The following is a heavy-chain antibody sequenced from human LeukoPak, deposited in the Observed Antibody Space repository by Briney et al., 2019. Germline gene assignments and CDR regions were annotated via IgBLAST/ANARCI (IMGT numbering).Heavy chain of an antibody. V-gene: IGHV3-73*01. Sequence: PGGSLRLSCAASGFSFSDSATHWVRQTSGKGLEWVGRIRSKGNNYSTLYSESLKGRFTISRDDSKNTAYLQMNNVKTEDTAVYYCARNFDYYDSSGSLAWGQGTLVTVSS. CDR2: IRSKGNNYST. CDR3: ARNFDYYDSSGSLA. CDR1: GFSFSDSA. J-gene: IGHJ4*02. D-gene: IGHD3-22*01.